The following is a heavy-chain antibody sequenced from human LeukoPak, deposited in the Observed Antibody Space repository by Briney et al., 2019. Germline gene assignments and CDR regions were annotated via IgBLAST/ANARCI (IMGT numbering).Heavy chain of an antibody. J-gene: IGHJ4*02. Sequence: ASVKVSCKASGYTLTGYYMHWVRQAPGQGLEWMGWINPNSGGTNYAQKFQGRVTMTRDTSISTAYMELSRLRSDDTAVYYCAFIGRYCSSTSCSFDYWGQGTLVTVSS. CDR2: INPNSGGT. D-gene: IGHD2-2*01. CDR3: AFIGRYCSSTSCSFDY. CDR1: GYTLTGYY. V-gene: IGHV1-2*02.